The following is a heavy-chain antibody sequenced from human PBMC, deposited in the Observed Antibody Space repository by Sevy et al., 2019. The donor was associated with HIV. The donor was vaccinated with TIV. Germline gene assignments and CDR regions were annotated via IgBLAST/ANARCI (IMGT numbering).Heavy chain of an antibody. J-gene: IGHJ6*03. CDR3: ARGRGDCSGGSCYYYYYYMDV. D-gene: IGHD2-15*01. CDR1: GGSFSGYY. V-gene: IGHV4-34*01. Sequence: SETLSLTCAVYGGSFSGYYWSWIRQPPGKGLEWIGEINHSGSTNYNPSLKSRVTISVDTSKNQFSLKLSSVTAADTAVYYCARGRGDCSGGSCYYYYYYMDVWGKGTTVTVSS. CDR2: INHSGST.